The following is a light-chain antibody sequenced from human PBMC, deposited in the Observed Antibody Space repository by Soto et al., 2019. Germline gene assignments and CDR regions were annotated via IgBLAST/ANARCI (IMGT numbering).Light chain of an antibody. CDR3: QPANSVPSLP. CDR1: QSLSSH. Sequence: DGQRTLYKYSLSASVGDRVTMTCRARQSLSSHLNWYQQKPGKAPKLLIYAASSWQSGVPSRFSGSGSGTEFTLTISSLQPDDFATYYCQPANSVPSLPFGGVTNVE. CDR2: AAS. J-gene: IGKJ4*01. V-gene: IGKV1-39*01.